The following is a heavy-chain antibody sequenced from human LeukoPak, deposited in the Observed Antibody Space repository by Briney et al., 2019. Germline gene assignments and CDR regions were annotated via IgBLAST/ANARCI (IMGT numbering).Heavy chain of an antibody. CDR3: ARVGSGRYNYGYSLVY. CDR2: VSHSGNT. J-gene: IGHJ4*02. V-gene: IGHV4-4*02. CDR1: GGSISSSNW. Sequence: SETLSLTCAVSGGSISSSNWWSWVRQPPGKGLEWIGEVSHSGNTNYNPSLKSRVTISVDKSKNQFSLTLSSVTAADTAVYYCARVGSGRYNYGYSLVYWGQGTLVTVSS. D-gene: IGHD5-18*01.